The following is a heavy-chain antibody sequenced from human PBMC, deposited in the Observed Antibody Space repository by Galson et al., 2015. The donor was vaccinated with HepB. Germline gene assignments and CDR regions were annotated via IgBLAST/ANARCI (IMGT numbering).Heavy chain of an antibody. D-gene: IGHD2-15*01. J-gene: IGHJ4*02. CDR3: AKDGIMVANNPYHFHY. CDR2: ITSSGGNS. CDR1: GFSFTRYA. Sequence: SLRLSCAASGFSFTRYAMPWVRQAPGKGLEWVSSITSSGGNSCYTDSVKGRFTVSRDNSKNTLLLQLNSLRAEDTAMYFCAKDGIMVANNPYHFHYWGQGTLVTVSS. V-gene: IGHV3-23*01.